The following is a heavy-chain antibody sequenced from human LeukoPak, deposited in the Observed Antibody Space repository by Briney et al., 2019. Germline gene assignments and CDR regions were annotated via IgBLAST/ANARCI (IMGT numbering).Heavy chain of an antibody. J-gene: IGHJ4*02. CDR3: ARDLEYDSSGWNYFDY. Sequence: ASVKVSCKASGYTFTSYYMHWVRQAPGQGLEWMVIINPSGGSTSYAQKFQGRVTMTRDTSTSTVYMELSSLRSEDTAVYYCARDLEYDSSGWNYFDYWGQGTLVTVSS. V-gene: IGHV1-46*01. D-gene: IGHD3-22*01. CDR2: INPSGGST. CDR1: GYTFTSYY.